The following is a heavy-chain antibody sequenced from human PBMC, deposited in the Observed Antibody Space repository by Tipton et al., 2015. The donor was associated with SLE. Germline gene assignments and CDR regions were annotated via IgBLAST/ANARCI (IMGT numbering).Heavy chain of an antibody. CDR3: ARDPRDGRKNLEPWALDV. CDR1: GYTFMNYY. D-gene: IGHD5-24*01. V-gene: IGHV1-46*01. CDR2: INPSGDST. J-gene: IGHJ3*01. Sequence: QSGAEVKEPGASVKVSCKTSGYTFMNYYIHWVRQAPGQGLEWMGIINPSGDSTKYAQSFQGRVTLTRDMSTNTVYMEMSSLRSEDAAVYYCARDPRDGRKNLEPWALDVWGQGTLVIVSS.